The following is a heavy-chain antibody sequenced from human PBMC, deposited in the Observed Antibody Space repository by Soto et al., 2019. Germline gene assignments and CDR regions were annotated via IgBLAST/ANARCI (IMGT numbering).Heavy chain of an antibody. CDR2: ISSSGSTI. V-gene: IGHV3-11*01. CDR3: AREADSSGWTAPAQEDY. Sequence: QVQLVESGGGLVKPGGSLRLSCAASGFTFSDYYMSWIRQAPGKGLEWVSYISSSGSTIYDADSVKGRFTISRDNAKNSLDLQMNSRRAEDTAVYYCAREADSSGWTAPAQEDYWGQGTLVTVSS. CDR1: GFTFSDYY. D-gene: IGHD6-19*01. J-gene: IGHJ4*02.